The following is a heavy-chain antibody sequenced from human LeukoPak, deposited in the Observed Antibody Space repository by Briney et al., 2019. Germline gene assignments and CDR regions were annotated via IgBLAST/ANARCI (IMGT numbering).Heavy chain of an antibody. V-gene: IGHV4-4*07. Sequence: SETLSLTCTVSGGSISSYYWSWIRQPAGKGLEWIGRFYTSGSTNYNPSLKSRVTMSVDTSKHQFSLKLSSVTAADTAVYYCAFGHYWYFDLWGRGTLVTVSS. CDR3: AFGHYWYFDL. D-gene: IGHD3-3*01. CDR1: GGSISSYY. CDR2: FYTSGST. J-gene: IGHJ2*01.